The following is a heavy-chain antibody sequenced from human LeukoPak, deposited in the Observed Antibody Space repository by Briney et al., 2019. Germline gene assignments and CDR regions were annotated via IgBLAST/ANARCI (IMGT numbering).Heavy chain of an antibody. V-gene: IGHV4-39*01. CDR3: ARRTGGNYDFWSGYSEVGFLDT. J-gene: IGHJ5*02. Sequence: SETLSLICTVSGGSISNSYYWGWIRQPPGKGLEWIGSIYYSGSTYYNPSLKSRVTISVDTSKNQFSLKLSSVTAADTAVYYCARRTGGNYDFWSGYSEVGFLDTWGQGTLVTVSS. CDR2: IYYSGST. D-gene: IGHD3-3*01. CDR1: GGSISNSYY.